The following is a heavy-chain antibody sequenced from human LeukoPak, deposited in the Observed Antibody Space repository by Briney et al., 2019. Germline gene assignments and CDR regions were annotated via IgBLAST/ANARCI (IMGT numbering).Heavy chain of an antibody. CDR2: ISSSSSDYI. V-gene: IGHV3-21*01. CDR3: ARALLAYCGGDCYSGGY. CDR1: GFTFSTYS. D-gene: IGHD2-21*02. Sequence: GGSLRLSCAASGFTFSTYSMNWVRQAPGKGLEWVSSISSSSSDYIYYADSVKGRFTISRDNAKNSLYLQMNSLRAEDTAVYYCARALLAYCGGDCYSGGYWGQGTLVTVSS. J-gene: IGHJ4*02.